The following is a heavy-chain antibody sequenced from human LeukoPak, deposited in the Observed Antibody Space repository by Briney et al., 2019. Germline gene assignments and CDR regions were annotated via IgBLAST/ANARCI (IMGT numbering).Heavy chain of an antibody. CDR1: GFTFRPYA. CDR3: AKGPLGYYDSSGCYPYYFVS. Sequence: GGSLRLSCAASGFTFRPYAMHWVRQAPGKGLEWVAVISNDAYNKYYADSVKGRFTISRDNSKNTLYLQMNSLRAEDTAVYYCAKGPLGYYDSSGCYPYYFVSGCQGTLVTVSS. D-gene: IGHD3-22*01. CDR2: ISNDAYNK. J-gene: IGHJ4*02. V-gene: IGHV3-30-3*01.